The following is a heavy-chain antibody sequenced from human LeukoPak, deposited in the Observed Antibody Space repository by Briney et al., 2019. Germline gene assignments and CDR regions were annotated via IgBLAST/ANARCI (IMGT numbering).Heavy chain of an antibody. J-gene: IGHJ3*02. CDR1: GFSFSRFN. V-gene: IGHV3-48*01. D-gene: IGHD5-18*01. CDR2: ISPGRTIT. CDR3: VTEGYIYGYHSLDT. Sequence: GGSLRLSCAASGFSFSRFNMNWVRQAPGKGLEWVSFISPGRTITYYADSVKGRFTISRDNAKNSLFLQMNSLRIEDTAVYYCVTEGYIYGYHSLDTWGRGTMVTVSS.